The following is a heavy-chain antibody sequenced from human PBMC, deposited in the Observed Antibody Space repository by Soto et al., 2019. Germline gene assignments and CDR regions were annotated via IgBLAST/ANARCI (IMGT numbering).Heavy chain of an antibody. V-gene: IGHV4-30-2*01. Sequence: QLQLQESGSGLVKPSQTLSLTCAVSGGSISSGGYSWSWIRQPPGKGLEWIGYIYHSGSTYYNPSLKSRATISVDGSKNQFSLKLSSVTAADTAVYSCAAGGGLPRYYWGQGTLVTVSS. D-gene: IGHD5-12*01. J-gene: IGHJ4*02. CDR2: IYHSGST. CDR3: AAGGGLPRYY. CDR1: GGSISSGGYS.